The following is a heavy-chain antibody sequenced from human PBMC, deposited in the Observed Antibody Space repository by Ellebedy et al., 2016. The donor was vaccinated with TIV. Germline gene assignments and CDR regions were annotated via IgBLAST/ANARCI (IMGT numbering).Heavy chain of an antibody. D-gene: IGHD1-26*01. CDR2: IKSKTDGGTT. CDR1: GFTFSNAW. CDR3: TTPEIVGAPHRHLSRLNTFDY. Sequence: PGGSLRLSCAASGFTFSNAWMSWVRQAPGKGLEWVGRIKSKTDGGTTDYAAPVKGRFTISRDDSKNTLYLQMNSLKTEDTAVYYCTTPEIVGAPHRHLSRLNTFDYWGQGTLVTVSS. V-gene: IGHV3-15*01. J-gene: IGHJ4*02.